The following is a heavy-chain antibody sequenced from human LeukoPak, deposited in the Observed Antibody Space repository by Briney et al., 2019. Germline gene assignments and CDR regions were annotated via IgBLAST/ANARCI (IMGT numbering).Heavy chain of an antibody. J-gene: IGHJ4*02. CDR1: GFTFTNYW. V-gene: IGHV3-74*01. CDR2: INSDGINT. Sequence: GGSLRLSCAASGFTFTNYWMHWVRQAPGKGLVWVSRINSDGINTSYADSVKGRFTISRDNAKNTLNLQMNSLRAEDTAVYYCARVGSSGYGYYFDYWGQGTLVTVSS. CDR3: ARVGSSGYGYYFDY. D-gene: IGHD3-22*01.